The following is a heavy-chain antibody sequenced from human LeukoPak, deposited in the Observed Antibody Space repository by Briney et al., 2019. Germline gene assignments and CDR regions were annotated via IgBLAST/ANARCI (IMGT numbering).Heavy chain of an antibody. CDR3: ARDYTTPDY. Sequence: GGSLRLPCEASGVTFSSYVMSWVRQAPGKGPEWVSGISGSGGGTYYADSVKGRFAISRDNSRNTLYLQMNSLRAEDTAVFYCARDYTTPDYWGQGILVTVSS. CDR2: ISGSGGGT. J-gene: IGHJ4*02. V-gene: IGHV3-23*01. D-gene: IGHD1-26*01. CDR1: GVTFSSYV.